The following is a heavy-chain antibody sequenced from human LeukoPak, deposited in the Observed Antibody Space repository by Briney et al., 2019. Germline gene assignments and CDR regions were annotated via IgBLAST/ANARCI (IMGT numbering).Heavy chain of an antibody. Sequence: GGSLRLSCAASEFTFSSYVMAWVRQAPGKGLEWVSAISGSGGSTYYADSVKGRFTISRDNSKNTLYLQMNSLRAEDTAVYYCAKEELGGGHFDYWGQGTLVTVSS. CDR3: AKEELGGGHFDY. J-gene: IGHJ4*02. CDR2: ISGSGGST. V-gene: IGHV3-23*01. CDR1: EFTFSSYV. D-gene: IGHD1-26*01.